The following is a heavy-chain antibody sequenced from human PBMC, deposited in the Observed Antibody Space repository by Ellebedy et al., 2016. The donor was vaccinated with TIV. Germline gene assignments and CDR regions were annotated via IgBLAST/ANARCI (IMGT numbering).Heavy chain of an antibody. CDR1: GYTFTSYD. CDR3: ARENYYDSSGPGAFDY. D-gene: IGHD3-22*01. Sequence: ASVKVSCXASGYTFTSYDINWVRQATGQGLEWMGWMNPNSGNTGYAQKFQGRVTITADESTSTAYMELSSLRSEDTAMYYCARENYYDSSGPGAFDYWGQGTLVTVSS. V-gene: IGHV1-8*01. J-gene: IGHJ4*02. CDR2: MNPNSGNT.